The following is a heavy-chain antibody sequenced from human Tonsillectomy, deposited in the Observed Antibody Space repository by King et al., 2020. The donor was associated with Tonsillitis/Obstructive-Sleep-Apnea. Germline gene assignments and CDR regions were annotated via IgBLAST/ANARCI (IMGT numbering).Heavy chain of an antibody. J-gene: IGHJ4*02. D-gene: IGHD3-10*01. CDR3: AGGRGFYGSGTYSYFDY. V-gene: IGHV3-30*04. CDR1: GFTFSSYA. Sequence: VQLVESGGGVVQPGRSLRLSCAASGFTFSSYAMHWVRQAPGKGLEWVTVISYDGSNKYYADSVKGRFTISRDNSKNTLYLQMNSLRAEDTAVYYCAGGRGFYGSGTYSYFDYWGQGTLVTVSS. CDR2: ISYDGSNK.